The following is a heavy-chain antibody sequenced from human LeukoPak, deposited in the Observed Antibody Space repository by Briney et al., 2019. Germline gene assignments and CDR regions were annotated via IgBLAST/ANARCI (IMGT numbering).Heavy chain of an antibody. CDR3: ARGGFGVPFDY. CDR1: GDFISAYY. V-gene: IGHV4-59*01. CDR2: LYNSGST. Sequence: ASETLSLTCSVSGDFISAYYWSWIRQPPGKGLEWIGYLYNSGSTRYNPSLRSRVTISVDTSKSQFSLKLSSVTAADTAVYYCARGGFGVPFDYWGQGTLATVSS. D-gene: IGHD3-3*01. J-gene: IGHJ4*02.